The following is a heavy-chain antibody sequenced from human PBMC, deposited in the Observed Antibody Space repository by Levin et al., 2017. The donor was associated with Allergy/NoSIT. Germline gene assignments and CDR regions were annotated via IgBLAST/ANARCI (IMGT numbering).Heavy chain of an antibody. Sequence: GGSLRLSCIASGFTFNSNSMNWVRQAPGKGLEWVSHISGNGEAVRYADSVEGRFTISRDNAKNALYLQMNSLRAEDTAVYYCARDARRVDSGYDYWFDYWGQGILVTVSS. CDR2: ISGNGEAV. V-gene: IGHV3-48*01. CDR1: GFTFNSNS. D-gene: IGHD5-12*01. CDR3: ARDARRVDSGYDYWFDY. J-gene: IGHJ4*02.